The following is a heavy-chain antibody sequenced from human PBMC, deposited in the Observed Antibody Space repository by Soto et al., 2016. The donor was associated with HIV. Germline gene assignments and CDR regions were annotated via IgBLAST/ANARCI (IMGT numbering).Heavy chain of an antibody. J-gene: IGHJ6*02. CDR1: GYTFTDYY. Sequence: QVQLVQSAAEVKNPGASLKVSCKTSGYTFTDYYILWVRQAPGQGLEWMAWSNPKSGASNSAQRFQGRVTMTRDTSISTAYMELNSLESDDTAVYYCARDRKMTTVTTSGLFGMDVVGPRDHGHRLL. V-gene: IGHV1-2*02. CDR2: SNPKSGAS. D-gene: IGHD4-17*01. CDR3: ARDRKMTTVTTSGLFGMDV.